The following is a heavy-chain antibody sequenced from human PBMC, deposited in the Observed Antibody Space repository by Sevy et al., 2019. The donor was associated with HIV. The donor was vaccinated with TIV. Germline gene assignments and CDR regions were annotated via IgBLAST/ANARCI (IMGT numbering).Heavy chain of an antibody. V-gene: IGHV3-21*01. J-gene: IGHJ5*02. CDR1: GFNFSRYS. Sequence: GGSLRLSCAGSGFNFSRYSMNWVRQAPGKGLEWVSFIDSTRDYVDYADSVEGRFTISRDNAKQSLFLQMNSLRVEDTAVYYCARAGDVVIMRYLMGRFDLWGQGTLVTVSS. CDR2: IDSTRDYV. D-gene: IGHD2-8*01. CDR3: ARAGDVVIMRYLMGRFDL.